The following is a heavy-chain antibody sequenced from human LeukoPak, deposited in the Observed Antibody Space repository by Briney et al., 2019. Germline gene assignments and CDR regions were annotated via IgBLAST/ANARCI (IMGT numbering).Heavy chain of an antibody. V-gene: IGHV3-21*01. CDR3: ARRPLYSGSYST. CDR1: GFTFSSYS. CDR2: VSSSSSYI. D-gene: IGHD1-26*01. J-gene: IGHJ1*01. Sequence: PGGSLRLSCAASGFTFSSYSMNWVRQAPGEGLEWVSSVSSSSSYICYADSVKGRFTISRDNAKNSLYLQMNSLRAEDTAVYYCARRPLYSGSYSTWGQGTLVTVSS.